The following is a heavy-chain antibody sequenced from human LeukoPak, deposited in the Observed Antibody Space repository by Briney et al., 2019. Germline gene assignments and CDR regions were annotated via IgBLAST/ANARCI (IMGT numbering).Heavy chain of an antibody. D-gene: IGHD1-26*01. CDR1: GFTFSSYW. CDR2: IKHDGTEK. CDR3: ARGGGSSDY. J-gene: IGHJ4*01. Sequence: GGSLRLSCAASGFTFSSYWMSWVRQAPGKGLEWVANIKHDGTEKNYVDSVKGRFTISRDNAENSLFLQMISLRAEDTAVYYCARGGGSSDYWGHGTLVTVSS. V-gene: IGHV3-7*05.